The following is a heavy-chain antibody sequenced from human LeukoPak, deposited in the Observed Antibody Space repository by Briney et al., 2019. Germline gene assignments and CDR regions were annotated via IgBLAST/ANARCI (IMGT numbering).Heavy chain of an antibody. D-gene: IGHD3-16*02. Sequence: SETLSLTCAVYGGSFSGYYWSWIRQPPGKGLEWIGEINHSGSTNYNLSLKSRVTISVDTSKNQFSLKLSSVTAADTAVYYCARNRYDYIWGSYRLFYAFDIWGQGTMVTVSS. CDR1: GGSFSGYY. CDR2: INHSGST. J-gene: IGHJ3*02. CDR3: ARNRYDYIWGSYRLFYAFDI. V-gene: IGHV4-34*01.